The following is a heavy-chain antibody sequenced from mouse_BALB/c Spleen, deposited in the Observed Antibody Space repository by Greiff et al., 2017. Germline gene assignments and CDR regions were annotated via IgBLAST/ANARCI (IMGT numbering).Heavy chain of an antibody. CDR1: GYTFTDYV. Sequence: QVQLKQSGPELVKPGASVKMSCKASGYTFTDYVISWVKQRTGQGLEWIGEIYPGSGSTYYNEKFKGKATLTADKSSNTSYMQLSSLTSEDSAVYFCAPYYYGSSYFDYWGQGTTLTVSS. CDR2: IYPGSGST. CDR3: APYYYGSSYFDY. D-gene: IGHD1-1*01. V-gene: IGHV1-77*01. J-gene: IGHJ2*01.